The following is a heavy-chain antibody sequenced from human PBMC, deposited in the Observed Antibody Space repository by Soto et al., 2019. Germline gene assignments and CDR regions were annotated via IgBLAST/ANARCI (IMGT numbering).Heavy chain of an antibody. Sequence: QVQLVESGGGVVQPGKSLRLSCAASGFTFSDYTINWVRQAPGKGLEWVALISSDGSNKYYADSVKGRFTISRDTSRNTLYLQMKSLRAEDTAVYYCARDRKTYYDFWSGYLTGYWGQGTLVTVSS. J-gene: IGHJ4*02. V-gene: IGHV3-30-3*01. CDR2: ISSDGSNK. CDR3: ARDRKTYYDFWSGYLTGY. CDR1: GFTFSDYT. D-gene: IGHD3-3*01.